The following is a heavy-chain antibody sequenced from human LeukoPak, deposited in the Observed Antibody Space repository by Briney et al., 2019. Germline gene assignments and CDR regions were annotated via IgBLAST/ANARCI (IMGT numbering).Heavy chain of an antibody. J-gene: IGHJ3*01. CDR3: ARGPYLYSGSFSVL. CDR2: ISSSSSYI. CDR1: GFTFSSYS. Sequence: GGSLRLSCAASGFTFSSYSMNWVRQAPGKGLELVSSISSSSSYIYYADSVKGRFTISRDNAKNSLYLQMNSLRAEDTAVYYCARGPYLYSGSFSVLWGQGTMVTVSS. V-gene: IGHV3-21*01. D-gene: IGHD1-26*01.